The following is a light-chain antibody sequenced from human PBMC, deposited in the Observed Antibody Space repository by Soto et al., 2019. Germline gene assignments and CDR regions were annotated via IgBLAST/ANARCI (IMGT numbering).Light chain of an antibody. Sequence: TQSPGTRSLSPEEIATLSCMASQSISSSYLAWYQQNAGQAPRLLIYGASSRATGVPDRFSASGSGTDFTLTINRLEPEDFAVYYCQQYGDLPWTFGQGTKVDI. V-gene: IGKV3-20*01. CDR3: QQYGDLPWT. CDR2: GAS. J-gene: IGKJ1*01. CDR1: QSISSSY.